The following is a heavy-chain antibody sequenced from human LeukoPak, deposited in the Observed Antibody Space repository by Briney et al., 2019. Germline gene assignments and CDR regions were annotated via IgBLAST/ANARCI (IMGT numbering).Heavy chain of an antibody. CDR1: GFTFSSYW. Sequence: PGGSLRLSCAASGFTFSSYWMSWVRQAPGKGLEWVANIKQDGSEKYYVDSVKGRFTISRDNAKNSLYLQMNSLRAEDTAAYYCARMMVRGVIGQYYYYYMDVWGKGTTVTVSS. CDR2: IKQDGSEK. CDR3: ARMMVRGVIGQYYYYYMDV. J-gene: IGHJ6*03. D-gene: IGHD3-10*01. V-gene: IGHV3-7*01.